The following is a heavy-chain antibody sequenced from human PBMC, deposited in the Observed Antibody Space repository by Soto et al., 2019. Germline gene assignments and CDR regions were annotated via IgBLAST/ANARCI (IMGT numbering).Heavy chain of an antibody. J-gene: IGHJ4*02. D-gene: IGHD1-26*01. CDR3: ARGGGSPDY. CDR1: GGSISSYY. CDR2: IYYSGST. V-gene: IGHV4-59*08. Sequence: QVQLQESGPGLVKPSETLSLTCTVSGGSISSYYWSWIRQPPGKGLEWIGYIYYSGSTNYNPSLKNRXTXLVDTPKNQFSLKLSPVTAADTAVYYCARGGGSPDYWGQGTLVTVSS.